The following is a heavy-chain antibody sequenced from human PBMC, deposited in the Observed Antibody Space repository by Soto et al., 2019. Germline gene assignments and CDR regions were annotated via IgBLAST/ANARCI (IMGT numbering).Heavy chain of an antibody. J-gene: IGHJ3*02. Sequence: GGSLRLSCAASGFTYSSYAMSWVRQAPGKGLEWVSAISGSGGSTYYADSVKGRFTISRDNSKNTLYLQMNSLRAEDTAVYYCAKDRSGLNAFDIWGQGTMVTVSS. V-gene: IGHV3-23*01. CDR3: AKDRSGLNAFDI. CDR2: ISGSGGST. CDR1: GFTYSSYA. D-gene: IGHD6-19*01.